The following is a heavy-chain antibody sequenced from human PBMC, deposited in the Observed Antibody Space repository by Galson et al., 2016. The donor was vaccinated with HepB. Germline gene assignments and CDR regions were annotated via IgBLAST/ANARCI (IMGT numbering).Heavy chain of an antibody. Sequence: CAISGDSVSSNSATWNWIRQSPSRGLEWLGWTYHRSKRYNGYAASVKSRVTINPDTSTNQFSLHLNSVTPEDTAVYSGARQYSSSSLYYGMDVWGQGTTVTVSS. CDR3: ARQYSSSSLYYGMDV. V-gene: IGHV6-1*01. J-gene: IGHJ6*02. CDR2: TYHRSKRYN. D-gene: IGHD6-6*01. CDR1: GDSVSSNSAT.